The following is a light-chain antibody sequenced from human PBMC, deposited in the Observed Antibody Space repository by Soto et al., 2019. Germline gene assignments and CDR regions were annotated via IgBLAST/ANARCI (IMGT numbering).Light chain of an antibody. CDR1: QGIRSA. Sequence: AIQVTQSPSSLSASVGDSVTITCRTSQGIRSALVWYQQKPGKVPKLLIYAASTLRSGVPSRFSGSGSGRDFTLTISSLQPEDFAVYYCQQYNNWPPITFGQGTRLEIK. CDR2: AAS. V-gene: IGKV1D-13*01. CDR3: QQYNNWPPIT. J-gene: IGKJ5*01.